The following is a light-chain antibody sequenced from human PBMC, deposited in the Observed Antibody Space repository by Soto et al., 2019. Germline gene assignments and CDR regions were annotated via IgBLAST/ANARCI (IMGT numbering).Light chain of an antibody. CDR1: QSVSSG. J-gene: IGKJ2*01. Sequence: EVVMTQSPATLSVSPGGRATLFCRASQSVSSGLVWYQQKPGQAPRPLIYAASTRATGIPARFSGSGSGTEFTLTISNLQSEDSAVYYCQQYHYWPPYTFGQGTKLEIQ. CDR2: AAS. V-gene: IGKV3-15*01. CDR3: QQYHYWPPYT.